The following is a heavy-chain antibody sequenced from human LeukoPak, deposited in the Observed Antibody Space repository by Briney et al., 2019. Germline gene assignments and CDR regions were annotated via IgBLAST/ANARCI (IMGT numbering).Heavy chain of an antibody. V-gene: IGHV4-61*08. Sequence: PSETPSLTCSVSGGSLNTGGNYWSWIRQPPGKGLEWIAYIYYSGSANYNPSLKSRVTISIDTSKNQFSLKLTSVTAGDTAVYYCARDSSCSGGTCYDTWGQGTLVTVSS. CDR3: ARDSSCSGGTCYDT. J-gene: IGHJ5*02. CDR1: GGSLNTGGNY. CDR2: IYYSGSA. D-gene: IGHD2-15*01.